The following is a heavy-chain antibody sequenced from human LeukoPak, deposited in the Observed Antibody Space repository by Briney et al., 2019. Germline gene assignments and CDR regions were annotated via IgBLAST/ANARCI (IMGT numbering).Heavy chain of an antibody. Sequence: KPSETLSLTCTVSGGSISSGSYYWSWIRQPAGKGLEWIGRIYTSGSTNYNPSLKSRVTISVDTSKNQFSLKLSSVTAADTAVYYCARGLGGVTHFDYWGQGTLVTVSS. D-gene: IGHD3-16*01. CDR3: ARGLGGVTHFDY. CDR1: GGSISSGSYY. J-gene: IGHJ4*02. V-gene: IGHV4-61*02. CDR2: IYTSGST.